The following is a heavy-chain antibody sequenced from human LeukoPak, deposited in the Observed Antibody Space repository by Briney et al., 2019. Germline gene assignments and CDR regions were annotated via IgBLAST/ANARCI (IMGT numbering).Heavy chain of an antibody. CDR1: GYTFTSYG. CDR3: ARDLVVYCSSTSCSSRGSYYYYMDV. CDR2: VRTYNGNT. D-gene: IGHD2-2*01. J-gene: IGHJ6*03. V-gene: IGHV1-18*01. Sequence: SVKVSCKASGYTFTSYGISWVRQAPGQGLEWVGWVRTYNGNTNYAQKLQGKVTKTTDTFTREVYMELRSLRSDDTGVYYCARDLVVYCSSTSCSSRGSYYYYMDVWGKGTTVTVSS.